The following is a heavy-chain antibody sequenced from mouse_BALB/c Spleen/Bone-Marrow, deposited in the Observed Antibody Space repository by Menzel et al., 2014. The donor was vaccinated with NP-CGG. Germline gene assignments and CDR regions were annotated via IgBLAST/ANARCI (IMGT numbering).Heavy chain of an antibody. V-gene: IGHV1-54*01. CDR2: LNPGSGGT. CDR1: GHAFTNYL. Sequence: QVQLQQSGAELVRPGTSVKVSCKASGHAFTNYLLEWVKQRPGQGLEWIGVLNPGSGGTKYNEKFKGKATLTVDKSSSTAYMQLSSLTSDDSAVYFCARRNRDYYAMDYWGQGTSVTGSS. J-gene: IGHJ4*01. CDR3: ARRNRDYYAMDY.